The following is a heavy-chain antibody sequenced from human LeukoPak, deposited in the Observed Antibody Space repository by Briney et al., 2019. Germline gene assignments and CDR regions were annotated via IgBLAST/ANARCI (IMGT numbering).Heavy chain of an antibody. D-gene: IGHD3-22*01. CDR2: IYYSGST. CDR3: ARGSGSGYYYTLPSHFDY. J-gene: IGHJ4*02. CDR1: GGSISSCY. Sequence: SETLSLTCTVSGGSISSCYWSWIRQPPGKGLEWIGYIYYSGSTNYNPSLKSRVTISVDTSKNQFSLKLSSVTAADTAVYYCARGSGSGYYYTLPSHFDYWGQGTLVTVSS. V-gene: IGHV4-59*01.